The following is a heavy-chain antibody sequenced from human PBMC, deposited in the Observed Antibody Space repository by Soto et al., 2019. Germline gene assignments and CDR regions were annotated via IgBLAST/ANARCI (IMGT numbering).Heavy chain of an antibody. D-gene: IGHD4-17*01. V-gene: IGHV6-1*01. Sequence: SQTLSLTCAISGDSVSSNSAAWNWISQSPSRGLGWLGRTYYRSKWYNDYAVSVKSRITINPDTSKNQFSLQLNSVTPEDTAVYYCARDLRLRRGGYYYYGMDVWAEATTVTVTS. CDR2: TYYRSKWYN. J-gene: IGHJ6*02. CDR3: ARDLRLRRGGYYYYGMDV. CDR1: GDSVSSNSAA.